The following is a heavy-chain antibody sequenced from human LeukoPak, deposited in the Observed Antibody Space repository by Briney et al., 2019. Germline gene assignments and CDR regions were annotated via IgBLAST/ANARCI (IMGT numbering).Heavy chain of an antibody. CDR3: ARDGGYDSSGYHTYYFDY. V-gene: IGHV1-69*04. CDR2: XXXILGIA. D-gene: IGHD3-22*01. CDR1: GGTFSSYT. Sequence: GSSVKVSCKASGGTFSSYTISWVRQAPGQGLEWMXXXXXILGIANYAQKFQGRVTITADKSTSTAYMELSSLRSEDTAVYYCARDGGYDSSGYHTYYFDYWGQGTLVTVSS. J-gene: IGHJ4*02.